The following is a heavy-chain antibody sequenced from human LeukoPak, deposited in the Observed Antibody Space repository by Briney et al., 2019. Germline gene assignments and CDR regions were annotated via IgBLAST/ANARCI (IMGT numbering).Heavy chain of an antibody. D-gene: IGHD1-26*01. V-gene: IGHV3-30*02. CDR2: IRYDGSNK. J-gene: IGHJ6*03. CDR3: AKRTDSGTQYYYYYMDV. CDR1: GFTFSSYG. Sequence: GGSLRLSCAASGFTFSSYGMHWVRQAPGKGLEWVAFIRYDGSNKYYADSVKGRFTISRDNSKNTLYLQMNSLRAEDTAVYYCAKRTDSGTQYYYYYMDVWGKGTTVTVSS.